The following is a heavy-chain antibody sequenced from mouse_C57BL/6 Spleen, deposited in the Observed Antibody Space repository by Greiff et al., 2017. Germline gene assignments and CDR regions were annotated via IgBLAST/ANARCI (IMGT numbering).Heavy chain of an antibody. CDR1: GYTFTSYT. V-gene: IGHV1-4*01. Sequence: QVQLQQSGAELARPGASVKMSCKASGYTFTSYTMHWVKQRPGQGLEWIGYINPSSGYTKSNQKFKDKATLTAYKSSSTAYMQLSSLTSEDSAVYYCERWGGYDGNFDYWGQGTTLTVSS. CDR2: INPSSGYT. J-gene: IGHJ2*01. CDR3: ERWGGYDGNFDY. D-gene: IGHD2-2*01.